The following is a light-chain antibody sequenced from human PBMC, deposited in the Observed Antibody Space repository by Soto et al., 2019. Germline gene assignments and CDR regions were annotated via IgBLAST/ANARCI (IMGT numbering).Light chain of an antibody. CDR2: GAS. V-gene: IGKV3-20*01. Sequence: IVVTQSPATLSLSPGEGATLSCRASQSVSSSYLAWYQQKPGEAPRLLIYGASNMDTGIPDRFSGSGSGTDFTLTISRLEPEDFAVYYCQQYSSTPLTFGGGTKVDIK. CDR1: QSVSSSY. J-gene: IGKJ4*01. CDR3: QQYSSTPLT.